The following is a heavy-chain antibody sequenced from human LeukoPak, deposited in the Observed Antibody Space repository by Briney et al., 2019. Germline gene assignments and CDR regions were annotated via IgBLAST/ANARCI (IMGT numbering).Heavy chain of an antibody. J-gene: IGHJ4*02. Sequence: GGSLRLSCAASRFTFSIFAMNWVRQAPGKGLEWLSYISSSSSTIYYADSVKGRFTISRDNSKNTLYLQMNSLRAEDTAVYYCAKASFGELPGGYWGQGTLVTVSS. CDR1: RFTFSIFA. D-gene: IGHD3-10*01. V-gene: IGHV3-48*01. CDR3: AKASFGELPGGY. CDR2: ISSSSSTI.